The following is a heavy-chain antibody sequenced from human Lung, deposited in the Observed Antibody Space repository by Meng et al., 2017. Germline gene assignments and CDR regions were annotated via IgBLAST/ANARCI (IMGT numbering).Heavy chain of an antibody. V-gene: IGHV4-34*01. Sequence: QVPLQQWGVGLLKPSETLSPTCAVYGGSFSGYYWSWIRQPPGKGLEWIGEINHSGSTNYNPSLKSRVTISVDTSKNQFSLKLSSVTAADTAVYYCARPKQANWYFDLWGRGTLVTVSS. CDR1: GGSFSGYY. D-gene: IGHD1/OR15-1a*01. CDR2: INHSGST. J-gene: IGHJ2*01. CDR3: ARPKQANWYFDL.